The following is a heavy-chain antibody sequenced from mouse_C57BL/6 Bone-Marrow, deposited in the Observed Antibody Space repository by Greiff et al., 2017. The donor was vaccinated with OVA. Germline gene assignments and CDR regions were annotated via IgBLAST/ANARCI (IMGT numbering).Heavy chain of an antibody. CDR2: ISYGGSYT. V-gene: IGHV5-4*03. CDR1: GFTFSSYA. CDR3: ARKAGSSFAY. Sequence: EVKVVESGGGLVKPGGSLKLSCAASGFTFSSYAMSWVRQTPEKRLEWVATISYGGSYTYYPDNVKGRFTISRDNAKNNLYLQMSHLKSEDTAMYYCARKAGSSFAYWGQGTLVTVSA. D-gene: IGHD1-1*01. J-gene: IGHJ3*01.